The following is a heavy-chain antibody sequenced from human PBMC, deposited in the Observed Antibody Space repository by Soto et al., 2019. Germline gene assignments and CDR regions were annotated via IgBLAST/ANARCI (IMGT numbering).Heavy chain of an antibody. CDR3: ARHFSPYYYYGMDV. J-gene: IGHJ6*02. CDR1: GYSFTSDW. V-gene: IGHV5-10-1*01. CDR2: IDPSDSYT. Sequence: AGSLKISCNGSGYSFTSDWISWVRQMPGKGLEWMGRIDPSDSYTNYSPSFQGHVTISADKSISTAYLQWSSLKASDTAMYYCARHFSPYYYYGMDVWGQGTTVTVSS. D-gene: IGHD3-3*02.